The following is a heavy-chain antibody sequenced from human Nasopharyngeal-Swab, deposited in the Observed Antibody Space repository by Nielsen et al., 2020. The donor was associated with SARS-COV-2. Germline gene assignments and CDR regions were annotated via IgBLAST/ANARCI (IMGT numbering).Heavy chain of an antibody. CDR1: GFTFSSHG. Sequence: GESLKISCAASGFTFSSHGMHWVRQAPGKGLEWVAVISYDGSNKYYADSVKGRFTISRDNSKNTLYLQMNSLRAEDTAIYYCAKHRKGIAAAGGMDVWGQGTTVTVSS. CDR2: ISYDGSNK. J-gene: IGHJ6*02. V-gene: IGHV3-30*18. CDR3: AKHRKGIAAAGGMDV. D-gene: IGHD6-13*01.